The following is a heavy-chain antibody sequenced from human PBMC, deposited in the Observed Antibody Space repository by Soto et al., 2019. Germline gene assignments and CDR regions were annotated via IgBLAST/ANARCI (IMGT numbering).Heavy chain of an antibody. CDR2: ISGTGHTT. D-gene: IGHD2-15*01. CDR3: AKDYGGNPNRDAYDV. J-gene: IGHJ3*01. CDR1: GFIFNNYV. Sequence: EVQLLESGGGLVQPGGSLRLSCAASGFIFNNYVMGWVRQAPGKGLEWVSGISGTGHTTYYADSMKGRFTISRDNSRNTLFLQIDSLRAEDTALYYCAKDYGGNPNRDAYDVWGQGTMVTDSS. V-gene: IGHV3-23*01.